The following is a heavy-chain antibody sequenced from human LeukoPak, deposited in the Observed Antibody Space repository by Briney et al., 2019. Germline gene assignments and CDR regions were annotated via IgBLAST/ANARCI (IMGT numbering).Heavy chain of an antibody. D-gene: IGHD6-19*01. CDR3: ARGRNSGWYEFVGQFDY. CDR2: IKSKTDGGTT. V-gene: IGHV3-15*01. Sequence: PGGSLRLPCAASGFTFSNAWMSWVRQAPGKGLEWVGRIKSKTDGGTTDYAAPVKGRFTISRDDSKNTLYLQMNSLRAEDTSVYYCARGRNSGWYEFVGQFDYWGQGTLVTVSS. J-gene: IGHJ4*02. CDR1: GFTFSNAW.